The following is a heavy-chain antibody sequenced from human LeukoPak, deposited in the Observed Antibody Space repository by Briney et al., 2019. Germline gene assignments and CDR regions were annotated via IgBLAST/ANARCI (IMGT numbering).Heavy chain of an antibody. D-gene: IGHD3-16*01. CDR2: ISYSGST. CDR1: DASVSNSY. V-gene: IGHV4-59*02. Sequence: PSETLSLTCTVSDASVSNSYWSWIRQPPGKGPEWIGYISYSGSTSYNPSLKSRVTISVDPSKNQFSLKLSSVTAADTAMYYCARVGRGDYVWGSYSFNYWGQGTLVTVSS. CDR3: ARVGRGDYVWGSYSFNY. J-gene: IGHJ4*02.